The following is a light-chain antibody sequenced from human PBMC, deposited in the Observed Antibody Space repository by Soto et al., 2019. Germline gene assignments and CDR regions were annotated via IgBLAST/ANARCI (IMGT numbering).Light chain of an antibody. CDR2: TAS. CDR3: QQAASFPIT. Sequence: DIQMTQSPSSLSASVGDRVTITCRASQGVSTWLAWYQQKPGKAPNLLIYTASSLQSGVPSRFSGSGSGTDFTLTINGLQPEDFATYYCQQAASFPITLGQGTRLEIK. CDR1: QGVSTW. J-gene: IGKJ5*01. V-gene: IGKV1-12*01.